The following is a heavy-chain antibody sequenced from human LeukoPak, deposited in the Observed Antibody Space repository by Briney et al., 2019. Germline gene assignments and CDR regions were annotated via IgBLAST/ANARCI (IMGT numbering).Heavy chain of an antibody. CDR2: INHSGST. Sequence: SETLSLTRAVYGGSFSGYYWSWIRQPPGKGLEWIGEINHSGSTNYNPSLKSRVTISVDTSKNQFSLKLSSVTAADTAVYYCARSRYDSSGYDYWGQGTLVTVSS. D-gene: IGHD3-22*01. J-gene: IGHJ4*02. CDR1: GGSFSGYY. V-gene: IGHV4-34*01. CDR3: ARSRYDSSGYDY.